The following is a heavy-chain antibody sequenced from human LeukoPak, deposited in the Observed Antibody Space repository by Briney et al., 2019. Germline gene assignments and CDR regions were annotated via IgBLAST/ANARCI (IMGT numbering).Heavy chain of an antibody. V-gene: IGHV3-23*01. Sequence: GGSLRLSCAASGFTFSSYAMSWVRQAPGKGLEWVSAISGSGGSTYYADSVKGRFTISRDNAKNTLYLQMNSLRAEDTAVYYCAKDHGVAAAGIPKWFDYWGQGTLVTVSS. CDR2: ISGSGGST. J-gene: IGHJ4*02. CDR1: GFTFSSYA. CDR3: AKDHGVAAAGIPKWFDY. D-gene: IGHD6-13*01.